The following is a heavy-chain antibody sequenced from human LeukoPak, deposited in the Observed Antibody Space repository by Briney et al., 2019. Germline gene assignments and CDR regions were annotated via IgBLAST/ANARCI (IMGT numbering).Heavy chain of an antibody. D-gene: IGHD4-23*01. CDR3: AKDDRPYYGGNAGARFGY. CDR1: GFTFSSYA. J-gene: IGHJ4*02. V-gene: IGHV3-23*01. CDR2: ISGSGGST. Sequence: PGGSLRLSCAASGFTFSSYAMSWVRQAPGKGLEWVSAISGSGGSTYYADSVKGRFTISRDNSKNTLYLQMNSLRAEDTAVYYCAKDDRPYYGGNAGARFGYWGQGTLVTVSS.